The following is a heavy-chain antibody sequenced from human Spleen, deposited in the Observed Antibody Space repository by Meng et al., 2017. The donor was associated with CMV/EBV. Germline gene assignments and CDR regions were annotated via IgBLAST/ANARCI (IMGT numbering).Heavy chain of an antibody. CDR1: TFSTYW. D-gene: IGHD6-19*01. V-gene: IGHV3-7*03. CDR3: ARGHSSGWFYFDC. J-gene: IGHJ4*02. Sequence: GGSLKISCEFTFSTYWMSWVRQAPGKGLEWVANIKQDGSEKFYVDSVKGRFTISRDNSKNTLFLQMTSLRAEDTAVYYCARGHSSGWFYFDCWGQGTLVTVSS. CDR2: IKQDGSEK.